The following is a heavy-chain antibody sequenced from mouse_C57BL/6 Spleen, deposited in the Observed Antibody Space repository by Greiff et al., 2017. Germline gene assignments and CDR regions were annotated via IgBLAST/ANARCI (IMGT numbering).Heavy chain of an antibody. CDR1: GYTFTSYW. Sequence: VQLQQSGAELVKPGASVKLSCKASGYTFTSYWMHWVKQRPGQGLEWIGMIHPNSGSTNYNEKFKSKATLTVDKSSSTAYMQLSSLTSEGSAVSECDRRITSVVAADWYFDVWGTGTTVTVSS. V-gene: IGHV1-64*01. CDR3: DRRITSVVAADWYFDV. J-gene: IGHJ1*03. CDR2: IHPNSGST. D-gene: IGHD1-1*01.